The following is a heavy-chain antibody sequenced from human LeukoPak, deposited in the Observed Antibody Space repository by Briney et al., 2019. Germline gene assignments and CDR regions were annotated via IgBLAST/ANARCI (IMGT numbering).Heavy chain of an antibody. CDR3: GKDHDWALDF. J-gene: IGHJ4*02. CDR2: ITHNSDST. D-gene: IGHD3-9*01. V-gene: IGHV3-48*01. Sequence: GGSLRLSCAASGFTFNAYPMNWVRQAPGKGLEWISYITHNSDSTYYADSVKGRFTISRDNAKNSLYLQMNSLRAEDTAVYYCGKDHDWALDFWGQGTLVTVSS. CDR1: GFTFNAYP.